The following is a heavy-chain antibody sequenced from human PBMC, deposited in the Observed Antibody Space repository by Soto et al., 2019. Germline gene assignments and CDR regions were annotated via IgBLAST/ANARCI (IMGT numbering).Heavy chain of an antibody. CDR2: IYPGDSDT. J-gene: IGHJ6*02. CDR1: GYTFTRYW. CDR3: ARTSAGGKYYYGMDV. V-gene: IGHV5-51*01. Sequence: PGESLKISCKASGYTFTRYWIGWVRQMPGKGLEWMGIIYPGDSDTRYSPSFQGQVTISADKSISTAYLQWSSLKASDTAMYYCARTSAGGKYYYGMDVWGQGTTVTVSS. D-gene: IGHD6-13*01.